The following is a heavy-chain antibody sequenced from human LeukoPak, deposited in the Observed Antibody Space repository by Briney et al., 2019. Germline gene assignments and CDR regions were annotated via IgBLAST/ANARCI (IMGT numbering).Heavy chain of an antibody. CDR1: GGSISSSTNW. Sequence: SETLSLTCAVSGGSISSSTNWWSWVRQPPGKGLEWIGEIYHSGGTNYNPSLKSRITISVDRSQNQFSLKVNSLTAADTAVYYCATNGYYCMDVWGKGTTVTVSS. J-gene: IGHJ6*03. CDR2: IYHSGGT. D-gene: IGHD2-8*01. V-gene: IGHV4-4*02. CDR3: ATNGYYCMDV.